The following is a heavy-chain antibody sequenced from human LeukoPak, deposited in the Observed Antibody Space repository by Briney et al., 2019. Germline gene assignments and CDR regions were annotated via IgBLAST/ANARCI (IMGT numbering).Heavy chain of an antibody. CDR1: GFTFGDTW. J-gene: IGHJ4*02. Sequence: GGSLRLSCAASGFTFGDTWMNWVRQVPGQGLEWVANIKQDGSEKFYVASVKGRFTISRDNGKSSLYLQMNSLRAEDTSLYYCATSYDMGWLIGYWGQGTLVTASS. CDR2: IKQDGSEK. D-gene: IGHD3/OR15-3a*01. CDR3: ATSYDMGWLIGY. V-gene: IGHV3-7*03.